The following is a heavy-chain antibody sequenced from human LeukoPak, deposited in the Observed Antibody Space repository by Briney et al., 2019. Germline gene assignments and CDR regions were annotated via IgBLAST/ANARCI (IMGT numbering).Heavy chain of an antibody. D-gene: IGHD1-14*01. V-gene: IGHV3-23*01. CDR1: GFTFSSYA. Sequence: GGSLRLSCAASGFTFSSYAMSWVRQAPGKGLEWVSAISGSGGSTYYADSVKGRFTISRDNSKNTLYLQMGSLRTEDMAVYYCARSLTPGERNAFNIWGQGTMVTVSS. CDR3: ARSLTPGERNAFNI. CDR2: ISGSGGST. J-gene: IGHJ3*02.